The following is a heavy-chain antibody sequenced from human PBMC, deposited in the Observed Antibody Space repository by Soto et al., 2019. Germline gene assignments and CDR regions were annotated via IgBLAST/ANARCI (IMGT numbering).Heavy chain of an antibody. J-gene: IGHJ3*02. CDR1: GYSFTSYW. Sequence: GESLKISCKGSGYSFTSYWIGWVRQMPGKGLEWMGIIYPGDSDTRYSPSFQGQVTISADKSISTAYLQWSSLKASDTAMYYCARLPPRITMVRGVISGAFDIWGQGTMVTVSS. D-gene: IGHD3-10*01. V-gene: IGHV5-51*01. CDR3: ARLPPRITMVRGVISGAFDI. CDR2: IYPGDSDT.